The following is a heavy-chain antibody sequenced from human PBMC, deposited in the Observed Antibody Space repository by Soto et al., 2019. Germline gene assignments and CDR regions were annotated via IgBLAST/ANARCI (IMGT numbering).Heavy chain of an antibody. D-gene: IGHD3-10*01. Sequence: SAKVSCKASGFSFSDYFMNRARQAHGQGLERMGIINPSSDSRNYAQKFQGRVTITRDTSTSTAYMELSSLSSEATAVYYCARGQGKIWVDPWG. CDR3: ARGQGKIWVDP. J-gene: IGHJ5*02. V-gene: IGHV1-46*01. CDR1: GFSFSDYF. CDR2: INPSSDSR.